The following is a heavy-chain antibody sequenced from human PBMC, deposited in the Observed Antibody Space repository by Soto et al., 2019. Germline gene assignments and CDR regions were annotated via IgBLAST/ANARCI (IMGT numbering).Heavy chain of an antibody. Sequence: QVQLVQSGAEVKKPGASVRVSCKASGYSFTSYAMHWVRQAPGQRLEWMGWINAGNGNTKYSQKFQGRVTITRDTSASPANRERSSLESEATPVNSFTSDRPGTGSIDSRYLDNWGREPWSPSPQ. D-gene: IGHD3-22*01. CDR2: INAGNGNT. CDR3: TSDRPGTGSIDSRYLDN. CDR1: GYSFTSYA. J-gene: IGHJ4*02. V-gene: IGHV1-3*01.